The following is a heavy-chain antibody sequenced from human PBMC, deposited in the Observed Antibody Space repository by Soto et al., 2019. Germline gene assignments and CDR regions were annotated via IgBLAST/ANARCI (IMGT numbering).Heavy chain of an antibody. CDR1: GFTFSDNW. D-gene: IGHD1-26*01. CDR3: VRGGNRWSYWGLFGY. CDR2: VNSDGNTT. J-gene: IGHJ4*02. V-gene: IGHV3-74*03. Sequence: PGGSLRLSCAASGFTFSDNWMHWVRQVPGKGLEWVSRVNSDGNTTTYADSVKGRFTTSRDNAKNTLFLQMNNLRADDTAMYYCVRGGNRWSYWGLFGYWGRGTLGTVSS.